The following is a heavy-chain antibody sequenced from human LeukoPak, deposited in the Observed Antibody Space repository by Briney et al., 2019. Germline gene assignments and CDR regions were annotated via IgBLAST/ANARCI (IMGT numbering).Heavy chain of an antibody. CDR1: GYSFTSYW. D-gene: IGHD3-10*01. J-gene: IGHJ4*02. Sequence: GESLKISCKGSGYSFTSYWIGWVRQMPGKVLEWMGIIYPGDSDTRYSPSFQGQVTISADKSISTAYLQWSSLKASDTAMYYCASHLKHGSGSYPISLPPQYYFDYWGQGTLVTVSS. CDR3: ASHLKHGSGSYPISLPPQYYFDY. CDR2: IYPGDSDT. V-gene: IGHV5-51*01.